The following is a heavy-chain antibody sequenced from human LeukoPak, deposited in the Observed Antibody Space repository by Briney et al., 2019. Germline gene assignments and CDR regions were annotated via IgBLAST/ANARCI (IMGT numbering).Heavy chain of an antibody. V-gene: IGHV1-8*01. CDR2: MNPNSGNT. D-gene: IGHD6-19*01. CDR3: ARGPRIAVAGTGGYYFDY. J-gene: IGHJ4*02. Sequence: ASVKVSCKASGYTFTSYDINWVRQATGQGLEWMGWMNPNSGNTGYAQKFQGRVTMTRNTSISTAYVELSSLRSEDTAVYYCARGPRIAVAGTGGYYFDYWGQGTLVTVSS. CDR1: GYTFTSYD.